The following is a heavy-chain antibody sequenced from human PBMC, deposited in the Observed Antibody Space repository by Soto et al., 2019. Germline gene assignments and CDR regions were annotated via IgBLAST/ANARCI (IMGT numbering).Heavy chain of an antibody. CDR2: ISDSSGRT. CDR3: AKAQYCSGGSCYGWGDAFDI. D-gene: IGHD2-15*01. V-gene: IGHV3-23*01. J-gene: IGHJ3*02. CDR1: GFTFSNYA. Sequence: EVQLLESGGGLVQPGGSLRLSCAASGFTFSNYAMNWVRQAPGKGLAWVSAISDSSGRTYYADSVKGRFTVSRDNSKNTLYLQMNILRAEDTAVYYCAKAQYCSGGSCYGWGDAFDIWGQGTMVTVSS.